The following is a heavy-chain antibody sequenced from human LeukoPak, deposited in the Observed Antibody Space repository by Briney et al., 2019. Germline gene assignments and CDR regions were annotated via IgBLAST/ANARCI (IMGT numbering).Heavy chain of an antibody. CDR2: IYYSGST. D-gene: IGHD3-3*01. Sequence: SETLSLTCTVSGGSISSYYWSWIRQPPGNGLEWIGYIYYSGSTNYNPSLKSRVTISVDTSKNQFSLKLSSVTAADTAVYYCARGYDFWSGPTYYGMDVWGQGTTVTVSS. CDR1: GGSISSYY. V-gene: IGHV4-59*01. CDR3: ARGYDFWSGPTYYGMDV. J-gene: IGHJ6*02.